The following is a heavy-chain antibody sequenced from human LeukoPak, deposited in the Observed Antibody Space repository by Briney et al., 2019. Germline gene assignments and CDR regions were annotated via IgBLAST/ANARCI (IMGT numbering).Heavy chain of an antibody. V-gene: IGHV4-4*07. J-gene: IGHJ4*02. Sequence: PSETLSLTCTVSGGSISSYYWRCIRQPAGKGLEWIGRIYTSGSTNYNPSLKSRVTMSVDTSKNQFSLKLSSVTAADTAVYYCARELHDSSGYIFDYWGQGTLVTVSS. D-gene: IGHD3-22*01. CDR3: ARELHDSSGYIFDY. CDR1: GGSISSYY. CDR2: IYTSGST.